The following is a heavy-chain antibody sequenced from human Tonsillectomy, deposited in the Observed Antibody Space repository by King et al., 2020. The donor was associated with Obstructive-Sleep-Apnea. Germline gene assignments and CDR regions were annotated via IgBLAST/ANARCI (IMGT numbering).Heavy chain of an antibody. CDR2: IGEDGSQK. Sequence: VQLVESGGGLVQPGGSLRLSCAASGFTFSDYWVTWVRQAPGKGLEWVANIGEDGSQKYYVDSVKGRFTILRDNAKYSLYLQMHSLSAEDTAVYYGARHSLADYFYGMDVWGQGTTVTVSS. J-gene: IGHJ6*02. CDR3: ARHSLADYFYGMDV. V-gene: IGHV3-7*03. CDR1: GFTFSDYW. D-gene: IGHD3-9*01.